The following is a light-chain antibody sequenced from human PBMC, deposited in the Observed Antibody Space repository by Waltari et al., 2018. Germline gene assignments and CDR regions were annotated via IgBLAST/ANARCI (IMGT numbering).Light chain of an antibody. J-gene: IGLJ2*01. CDR1: ALPKTY. CDR2: DDN. Sequence: SYDLTQPPSVSVSPGPTARITCSGDALPKTYAFWYQQKSGQAPVLIIYDDNKRPSGIPERFSGSSSGTMATLTISGAQVEDEADYYCYSTDSTGNHVVFGGGTKLTVL. V-gene: IGLV3-10*01. CDR3: YSTDSTGNHVV.